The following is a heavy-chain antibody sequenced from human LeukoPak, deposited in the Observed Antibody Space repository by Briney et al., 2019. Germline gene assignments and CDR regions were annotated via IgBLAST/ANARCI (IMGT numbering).Heavy chain of an antibody. J-gene: IGHJ4*02. CDR1: GGSISSGNW. CDR3: ARNGHYSLDY. D-gene: IGHD2-15*01. V-gene: IGHV4-4*02. Sequence: SETLSLTCAVSGGSISSGNWWSWVRQTPGKGLEWFGEIHHTGSTTYNPSLESRVTISLDKSKSQLSLVLHSVIAADTAVYYCARNGHYSLDYWGQGTLVTVSS. CDR2: IHHTGST.